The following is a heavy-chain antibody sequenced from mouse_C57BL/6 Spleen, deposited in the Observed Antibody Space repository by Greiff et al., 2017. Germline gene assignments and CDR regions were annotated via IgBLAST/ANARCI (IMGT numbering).Heavy chain of an antibody. CDR3: ARGDYGNYWYFDV. CDR1: GYTFTSYW. V-gene: IGHV1-59*01. Sequence: QVQLQQPGAELVRPGTSVKLSCKASGYTFTSYWMHWVKQRPGQGLEWIGVIDPSDSYTNYNQKFKGKATLTVDTSSSTAYMQLSSLTSEDSAVYYCARGDYGNYWYFDVWGTGTTVTVSS. D-gene: IGHD2-1*01. J-gene: IGHJ1*03. CDR2: IDPSDSYT.